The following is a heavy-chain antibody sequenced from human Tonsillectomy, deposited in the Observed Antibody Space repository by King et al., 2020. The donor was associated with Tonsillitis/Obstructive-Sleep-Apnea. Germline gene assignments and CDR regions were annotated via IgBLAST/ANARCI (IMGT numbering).Heavy chain of an antibody. J-gene: IGHJ6*02. CDR1: GFTFSSYG. V-gene: IGHV3-30*18. CDR3: AKDWRGYSSPWDYGMDV. D-gene: IGHD6-13*01. Sequence: VKLVESGGGVVQPGRSLRLSCAASGFTFSSYGIHWVRQAPGKGLEWVAVISYDGSNKYYADSVKGRFTISRDNSKNTLYLQMNSLRAEDTAVYYCAKDWRGYSSPWDYGMDVWGQGTTVTVSS. CDR2: ISYDGSNK.